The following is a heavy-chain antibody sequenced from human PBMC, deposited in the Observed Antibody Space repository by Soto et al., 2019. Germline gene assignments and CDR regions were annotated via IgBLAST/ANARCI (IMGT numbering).Heavy chain of an antibody. J-gene: IGHJ4*02. CDR1: GFSLSTTGVG. Sequence: QITLKESGPPLVKPTQTLTLTCTFSGFSLSTTGVGVGWIRQPPGKALEWLALICWDDDKRYSPSLRSRLTITKDTSKDQVVLTLTNMDPVNTATYYCAHIGSSTWFTYWGQGTLVTVSS. CDR3: AHIGSSTWFTY. CDR2: ICWDDDK. V-gene: IGHV2-5*02. D-gene: IGHD6-13*01.